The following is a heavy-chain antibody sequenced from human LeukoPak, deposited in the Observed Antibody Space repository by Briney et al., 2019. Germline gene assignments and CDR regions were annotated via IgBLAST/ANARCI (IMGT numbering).Heavy chain of an antibody. V-gene: IGHV5-51*01. J-gene: IGHJ4*02. D-gene: IGHD5-18*01. CDR1: GYSFTSYW. CDR2: IDPGDSDT. CDR3: ARISTYGYADYFDY. Sequence: GESLKISCKGYGYSFTSYWIGWVRQMPGKGLEWMGIIDPGDSDTRYSPSFQGQVTFSADKSISTAYLQWSSLKASDTAMYYCARISTYGYADYFDYWGQGTLVTVSS.